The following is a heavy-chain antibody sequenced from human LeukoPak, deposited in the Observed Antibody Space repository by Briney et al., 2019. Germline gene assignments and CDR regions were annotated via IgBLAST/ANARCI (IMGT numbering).Heavy chain of an antibody. Sequence: PSETLSLTCTVSGGSISTYYWSWIRQPPGKGLEWIGYIYYSGSAYYNPSLKSRVTISVDTSKNQFSLKLSSVTAADTAIYYCARKYYFDSSGPIDYWGQGTLVTVSS. D-gene: IGHD3-22*01. CDR3: ARKYYFDSSGPIDY. CDR2: IYYSGSA. J-gene: IGHJ4*02. CDR1: GGSISTYY. V-gene: IGHV4-59*08.